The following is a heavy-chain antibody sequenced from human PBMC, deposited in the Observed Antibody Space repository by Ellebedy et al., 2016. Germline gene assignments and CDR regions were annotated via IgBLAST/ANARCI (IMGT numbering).Heavy chain of an antibody. CDR2: ISAYNGNT. V-gene: IGHV1-18*01. J-gene: IGHJ6*02. Sequence: ASVKVSXXASGYTFTSYGISWVRQAPGQGLEWMGWISAYNGNTNYAQKLQGRVTMTTDTSTSTAYMELRSLRSDDTAVYYCATRAATLRSFAPYYYYGMDVWGQGTTVTVSS. CDR3: ATRAATLRSFAPYYYYGMDV. CDR1: GYTFTSYG. D-gene: IGHD2-15*01.